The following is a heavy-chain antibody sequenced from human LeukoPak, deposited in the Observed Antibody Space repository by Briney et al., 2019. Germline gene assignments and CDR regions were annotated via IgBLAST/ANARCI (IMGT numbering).Heavy chain of an antibody. CDR2: ISDTGNA. J-gene: IGHJ4*02. CDR3: AKAPVTTCRGAFCYPFDY. D-gene: IGHD2-15*01. Sequence: GGSLRLSCAASGFTLSSYAMSWVRQAPGKGLEWVSAISDTGNAYHADSVKGRFTISRDSSKNTLFLQMNRLRPEDAAVYYCAKAPVTTCRGAFCYPFDYWGLGTLVTVSS. V-gene: IGHV3-23*01. CDR1: GFTLSSYA.